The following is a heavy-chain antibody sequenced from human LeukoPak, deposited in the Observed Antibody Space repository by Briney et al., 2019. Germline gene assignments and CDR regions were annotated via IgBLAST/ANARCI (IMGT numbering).Heavy chain of an antibody. J-gene: IGHJ4*02. CDR1: GFTFSSYA. D-gene: IGHD3-9*01. V-gene: IGHV3-23*01. CDR3: AKARWDILTGYRDY. CDR2: ISGSGGST. Sequence: PGGSLRLSCAASGFTFSSYAMSWVRQAPGKGLEWVSAISGSGGSTYYADSVKGRFTISRDNSKNTLYLQMNSLRAEDTAVYYCAKARWDILTGYRDYWGQGTLVTVSS.